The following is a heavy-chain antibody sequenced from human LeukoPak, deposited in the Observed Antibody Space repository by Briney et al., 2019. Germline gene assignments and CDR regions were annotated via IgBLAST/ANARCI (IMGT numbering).Heavy chain of an antibody. D-gene: IGHD5-24*01. Sequence: SETLSLTCTVSGGSISSYYWSWIRQPAGKGPEWIGRIYSSGSTNYNSSLKSRVTMSVDTSRNQFSLDLRFVTAADTAVYYCARDDNGYNFDYWGQGTLVTVSS. V-gene: IGHV4-4*07. J-gene: IGHJ4*02. CDR2: IYSSGST. CDR3: ARDDNGYNFDY. CDR1: GGSISSYY.